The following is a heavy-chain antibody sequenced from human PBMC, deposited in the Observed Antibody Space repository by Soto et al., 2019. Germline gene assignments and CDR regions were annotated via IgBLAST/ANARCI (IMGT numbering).Heavy chain of an antibody. D-gene: IGHD1-7*01. J-gene: IGHJ4*02. Sequence: SETLSLTGTVSGGSISSYYWSWIRQPPGKGLEWIGYIYYSGSTNYNPSLKSRVTISVDTSKNQFSLKLSSVTAADTAVYYCARHGTGTTRWFDYWGQGTLVTVSS. V-gene: IGHV4-59*08. CDR2: IYYSGST. CDR1: GGSISSYY. CDR3: ARHGTGTTRWFDY.